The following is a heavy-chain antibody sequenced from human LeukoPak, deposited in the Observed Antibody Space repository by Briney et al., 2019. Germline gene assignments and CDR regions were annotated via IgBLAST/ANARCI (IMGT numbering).Heavy chain of an antibody. CDR1: GFTFSSYA. V-gene: IGHV3-23*01. D-gene: IGHD7-27*01. CDR2: ISGSGEST. CDR3: AKQLGRNYFDY. Sequence: GGSLRLSCAASGFTFSSYAMNWVRQAPGKGLEWVSAISGSGESTYYADSVKGRFTISRDNSKNTLYLQTNSLTAEDTAVYYCAKQLGRNYFDYWGQGTLVTVSS. J-gene: IGHJ4*02.